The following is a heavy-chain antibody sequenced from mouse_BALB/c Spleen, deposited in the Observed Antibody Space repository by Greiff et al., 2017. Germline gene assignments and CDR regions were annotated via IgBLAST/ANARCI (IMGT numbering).Heavy chain of an antibody. D-gene: IGHD2-14*01. V-gene: IGHV1-80*01. CDR3: AREYRYDGAWFAY. CDR1: GYAFSSYW. Sequence: VQLQQSGAELVRPGSSVKISCKASGYAFSSYWMNWVKQRPGQGLEWIGQIYPGDGDTNYNGKFKGKATLTADKSSSTAYMQLSSLTSEASAVYFCAREYRYDGAWFAYWGQGTLVTVSA. CDR2: IYPGDGDT. J-gene: IGHJ3*01.